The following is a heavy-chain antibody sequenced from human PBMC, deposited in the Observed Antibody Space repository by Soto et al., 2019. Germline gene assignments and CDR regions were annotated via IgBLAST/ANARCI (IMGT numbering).Heavy chain of an antibody. J-gene: IGHJ4*02. V-gene: IGHV4-34*01. CDR1: GGSFSGYY. Sequence: PSETLSLTCAVYGGSFSGYYWSWIRQPPGKGLEWIGEINHSGSPNYTPSLKSRVTISVDTSKNQFSLKLSSVTAADTAVYYCARVLLYYDSSGYPFDYWGQGTLVTVSS. CDR2: INHSGSP. CDR3: ARVLLYYDSSGYPFDY. D-gene: IGHD3-22*01.